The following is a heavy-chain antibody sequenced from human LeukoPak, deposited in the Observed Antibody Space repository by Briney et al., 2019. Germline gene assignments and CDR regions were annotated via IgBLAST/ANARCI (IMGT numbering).Heavy chain of an antibody. V-gene: IGHV3-33*08. CDR3: ARDLVRSSSLYYYYYGMDV. D-gene: IGHD6-6*01. Sequence: QPGGSLRLSCAASGFTFSSYAMSWVRQAPGKGLEWVAVIWYDGSNKYYADSVKGRFTISRDNSKNTLYLQMNSLRAEDTAVYYCARDLVRSSSLYYYYYGMDVWGQGTTVTVSS. J-gene: IGHJ6*02. CDR2: IWYDGSNK. CDR1: GFTFSSYA.